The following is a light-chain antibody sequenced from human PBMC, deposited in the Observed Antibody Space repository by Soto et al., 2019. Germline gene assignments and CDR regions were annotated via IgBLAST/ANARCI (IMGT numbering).Light chain of an antibody. CDR2: AAS. CDR3: QQSYGTPLT. CDR1: QSISNY. J-gene: IGKJ4*01. Sequence: DMEMTQSPSSLSASVGDRVTITCRASQSISNYLNWYQHKPAKVPKLLIYAASSLQSGVPTRFSGSGSGTHFTLTINSLQPEDFATYYCQQSYGTPLTFGGGTKIEIK. V-gene: IGKV1-39*01.